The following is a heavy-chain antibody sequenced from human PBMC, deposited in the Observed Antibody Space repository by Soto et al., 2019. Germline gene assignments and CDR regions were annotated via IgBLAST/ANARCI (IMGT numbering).Heavy chain of an antibody. D-gene: IGHD3-10*01. CDR3: AKVISTSGSSL. V-gene: IGHV3-23*01. CDR2: ISGSGST. J-gene: IGHJ4*02. Sequence: GGSLRLSCAAPGFTFGTYAMTGVRQAPGKGLAWLSSISGSGSTYYADSVKGRFTISRDNSKNTLYLQMNSLRAEDTAVYYCAKVISTSGSSLWGRGTLVTVSS. CDR1: GFTFGTYA.